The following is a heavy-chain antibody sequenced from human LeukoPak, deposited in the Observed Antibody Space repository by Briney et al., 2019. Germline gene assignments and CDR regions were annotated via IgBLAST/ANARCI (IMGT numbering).Heavy chain of an antibody. Sequence: PGGSLRLSCAASGFTFGSYAVSWVRQAPGKGLEWVSAISGSGGSTYYADSVKGRFTISRDNSKNTLYLQMNSLRAEDTAVYYCAKDRARITPESFDYWGQGTLVIVSS. CDR3: AKDRARITPESFDY. J-gene: IGHJ4*02. CDR2: ISGSGGST. V-gene: IGHV3-23*01. CDR1: GFTFGSYA. D-gene: IGHD3-10*01.